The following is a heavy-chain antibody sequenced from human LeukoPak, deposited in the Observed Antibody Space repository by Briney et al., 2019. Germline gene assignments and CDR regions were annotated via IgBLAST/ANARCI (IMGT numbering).Heavy chain of an antibody. J-gene: IGHJ4*02. CDR2: IYYSGSS. Sequence: SENLSLTCTVSGGSINNGGYYWSWIRQHPGKGLEWIGYIYYSGSSYYNPSLRSRVTISVDTSKNHFSLKLSSVTAADTAVYYCARNRDGYNSFDYRGQGTLVTVSS. D-gene: IGHD5-24*01. V-gene: IGHV4-31*03. CDR1: GGSINNGGYY. CDR3: ARNRDGYNSFDY.